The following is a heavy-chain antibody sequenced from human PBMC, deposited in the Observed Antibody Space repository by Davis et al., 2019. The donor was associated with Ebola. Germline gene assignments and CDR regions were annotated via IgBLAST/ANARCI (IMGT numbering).Heavy chain of an antibody. CDR1: GFTFSSYW. Sequence: GSLRLSCAASGFTFSSYWMSWVRQAPGKGLEWVANIKQDGSEKYYVDSVKGRFTISRDNAKNSLYLQMNSLRAEDTAVYYCARTWYYDFWSGYLGYWGQGTLVTVSS. CDR3: ARTWYYDFWSGYLGY. V-gene: IGHV3-7*01. D-gene: IGHD3-3*01. J-gene: IGHJ4*02. CDR2: IKQDGSEK.